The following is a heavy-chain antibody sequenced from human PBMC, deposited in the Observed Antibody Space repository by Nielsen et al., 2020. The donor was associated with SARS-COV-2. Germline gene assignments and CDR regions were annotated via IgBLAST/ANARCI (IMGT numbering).Heavy chain of an antibody. V-gene: IGHV4-4*02. Sequence: SETLSLTCAVSGGSISSSNWWSWVRQPPGKGLEWIGEIYHSGSTNYNPSLKSRVTISVDKSKNQFSLKLSSVTAADTAVYYCARSIAGTENWFDPWGQGTLVTVSS. CDR2: IYHSGST. J-gene: IGHJ5*02. D-gene: IGHD6-13*01. CDR1: GGSISSSNW. CDR3: ARSIAGTENWFDP.